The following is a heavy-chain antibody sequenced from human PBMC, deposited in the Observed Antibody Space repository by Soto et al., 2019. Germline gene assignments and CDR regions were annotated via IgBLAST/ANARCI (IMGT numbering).Heavy chain of an antibody. CDR2: IYYTGST. J-gene: IGHJ4*02. CDR1: GGSISSYY. Sequence: QVQLQESGPGLVKPSETLSLTCTVSGGSISSYYWSWIRQPPGKGLEWIGYIYYTGSTNYNPSLKSRVTISVDTSKNQFSLKLSSVSTVIPAVYNYARAGYFIDYWGQGTLVTVSS. D-gene: IGHD5-12*01. CDR3: ARAGYFIDY. V-gene: IGHV4-59*01.